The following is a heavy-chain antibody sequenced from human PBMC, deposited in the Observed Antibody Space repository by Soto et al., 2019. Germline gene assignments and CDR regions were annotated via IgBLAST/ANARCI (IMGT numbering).Heavy chain of an antibody. D-gene: IGHD3-10*01. CDR1: GGSISSGYYY. CDR2: IYSSGKT. CDR3: ARDEGYYYGSG. Sequence: QVQLQESGPGLVKPSQILSLTCTVSGGSISSGYYYWSWIRQPPGKGLEWIGYIYSSGKTYYNPSLKSRLTMSVDTSKNQFSLKLSSVTAADTAVYYCARDEGYYYGSGWGQGTLVTVSS. V-gene: IGHV4-30-4*01. J-gene: IGHJ4*02.